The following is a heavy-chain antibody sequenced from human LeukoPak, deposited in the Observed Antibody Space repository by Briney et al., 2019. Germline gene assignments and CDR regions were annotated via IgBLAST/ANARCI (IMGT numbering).Heavy chain of an antibody. CDR1: RGSISSSSYY. Sequence: SETPSLTCTVSRGSISSSSYYWGWIRQPPGKGLEWIGSIYYSGSTYYNPSLKSRVTISVDTSQNQCSLKLSSVTAADTAVYYCARREYGTNNWFDPWGQGTLVTVSS. J-gene: IGHJ5*02. CDR3: ARREYGTNNWFDP. CDR2: IYYSGST. V-gene: IGHV4-39*01. D-gene: IGHD2/OR15-2a*01.